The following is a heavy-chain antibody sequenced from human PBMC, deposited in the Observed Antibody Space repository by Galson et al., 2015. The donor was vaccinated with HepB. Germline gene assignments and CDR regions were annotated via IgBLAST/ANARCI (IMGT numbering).Heavy chain of an antibody. CDR2: INSGANT. CDR3: ARLSVRGVII. D-gene: IGHD3-10*02. Sequence: SLRLSCAASGFPFTSYALTWVRQVPGRGLEWVSVINSGANTYYGDSVKGRFTISRDNSKNTLYLQMNSLRAEDTAVYYCARLSVRGVIIWGQGTLVTVSS. J-gene: IGHJ4*02. V-gene: IGHV3-23*03. CDR1: GFPFTSYA.